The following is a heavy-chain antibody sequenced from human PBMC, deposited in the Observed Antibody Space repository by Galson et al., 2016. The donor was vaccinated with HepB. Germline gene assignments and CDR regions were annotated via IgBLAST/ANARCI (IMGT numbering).Heavy chain of an antibody. J-gene: IGHJ1*01. CDR2: ISNSGGTT. Sequence: SLRLSCAASGFTFRNAYMSWVRQSPGKGLEWVSSISNSGGTTHYADSVQRRFTISRDNSKNTLYLQMNSLTAADAALYYCANSYCTGTACYRWHFRGQGTLVTVSP. CDR1: GFTFRNAY. CDR3: ANSYCTGTACYRWHF. V-gene: IGHV3-23*01. D-gene: IGHD1-1*01.